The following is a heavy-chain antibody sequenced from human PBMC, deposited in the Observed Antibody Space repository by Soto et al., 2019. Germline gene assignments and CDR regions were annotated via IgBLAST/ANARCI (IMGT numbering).Heavy chain of an antibody. CDR1: GYIVTRSG. V-gene: IGHV1-18*01. D-gene: IGHD2-15*01. Sequence: QVQLVQSGAEVKRPGATVKVSCKASGYIVTRSGINWLRQAPGQGLEWMGCISEYGDSNYSEKLQDRVSLTTDTYTNTAYVELRRLGSDDTGVYYCARGGGAYDVWGQGTRIPVSS. J-gene: IGHJ3*01. CDR3: ARGGGAYDV. CDR2: ISEYGDS.